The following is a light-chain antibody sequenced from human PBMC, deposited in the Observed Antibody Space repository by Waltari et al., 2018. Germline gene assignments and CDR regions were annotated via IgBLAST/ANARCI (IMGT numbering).Light chain of an antibody. CDR3: QSYDTSLSVV. CDR1: GSNIGAGYD. J-gene: IGLJ3*02. V-gene: IGLV1-40*01. CDR2: GSS. Sequence: QSVLTQPPSVSGAPGQRVTISCTGSGSNIGAGYDVHWYQQLPRAAPKLLIYGSSSRPLGVPDRFFGSTSGTSASLAIIGLQAEDEADYYCQSYDTSLSVVFGGGTK.